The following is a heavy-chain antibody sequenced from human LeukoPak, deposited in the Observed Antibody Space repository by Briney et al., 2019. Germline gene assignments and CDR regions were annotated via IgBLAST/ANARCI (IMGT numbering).Heavy chain of an antibody. CDR3: ARRVQTTGVFDY. V-gene: IGHV1-2*06. D-gene: IGHD2-8*01. CDR1: GYTFTDYY. J-gene: IGHJ4*02. CDR2: INPKTGGT. Sequence: GASIKVSCKASGYTFTDYYMHWVRQAPGQGLQWMGRINPKTGGTNYAQKFKDRVTMTGDTSISTAYMELSRLRSDDTAVYYCARRVQTTGVFDYWGQGTLVTVSS.